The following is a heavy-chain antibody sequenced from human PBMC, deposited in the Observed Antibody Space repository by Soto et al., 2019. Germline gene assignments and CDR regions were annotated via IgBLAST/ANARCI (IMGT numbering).Heavy chain of an antibody. J-gene: IGHJ4*02. CDR1: GGSFTSNDW. CDR3: ASRDPGTSVDY. D-gene: IGHD1-7*01. Sequence: SETLSLTCAVSGGSFTSNDWWTWVRQPPGQGLEWIGEIYRTGSTNYNPSLKSRVTISLDKSENQFSLKVTSLTAADTAVYYCASRDPGTSVDYWGQGTLVTVSS. V-gene: IGHV4-4*02. CDR2: IYRTGST.